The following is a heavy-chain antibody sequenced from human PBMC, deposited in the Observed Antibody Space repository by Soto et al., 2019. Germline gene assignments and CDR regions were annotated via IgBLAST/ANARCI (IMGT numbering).Heavy chain of an antibody. Sequence: GGSLRLSCAASGFTFSSYAMSWVRQAPGKGLEWVSAISGSGGSTYYADSVKGRFTISRDNSKNTLYLQMNSLRAEDTAVYYCAKDSRKAPTYYYGSGSYKGVRYYGMDVWGQGTTVTVSS. V-gene: IGHV3-23*01. J-gene: IGHJ6*02. CDR2: ISGSGGST. CDR3: AKDSRKAPTYYYGSGSYKGVRYYGMDV. D-gene: IGHD3-10*01. CDR1: GFTFSSYA.